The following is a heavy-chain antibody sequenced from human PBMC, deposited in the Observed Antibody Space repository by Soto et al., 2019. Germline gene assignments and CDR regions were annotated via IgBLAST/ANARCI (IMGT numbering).Heavy chain of an antibody. D-gene: IGHD6-6*01. CDR1: NETLTTYG. CDR3: ARDSSSSGYYYGMDV. V-gene: IGHV1-18*01. J-gene: IGHJ6*02. CDR2: VSGYSGHS. Sequence: QVHLVQSGAEVKKPGASVKVSCKASNETLTTYGISWVRQARGQGLEWMGWVSGYSGHSSSAQEFQDRVIMTTDTSTNTAYMELRSLTSDDSAVYFCARDSSSSGYYYGMDVWGQGTTVTVSS.